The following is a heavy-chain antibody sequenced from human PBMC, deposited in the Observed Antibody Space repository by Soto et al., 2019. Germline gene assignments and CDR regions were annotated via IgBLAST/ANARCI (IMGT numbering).Heavy chain of an antibody. CDR1: GFTFSSYG. V-gene: IGHV3-30*03. CDR2: ISYDGSNK. D-gene: IGHD6-13*01. J-gene: IGHJ4*02. Sequence: QVQLVESGGGVVQPGRSLRLSCAASGFTFSSYGMHWVRQAPGKGLEWVAVISYDGSNKYYADSVKGRFTISRDNSKKPLDLQMNSLRGEDTAVYYCATGGIAAAGGFDYWGQGTLVTVSS. CDR3: ATGGIAAAGGFDY.